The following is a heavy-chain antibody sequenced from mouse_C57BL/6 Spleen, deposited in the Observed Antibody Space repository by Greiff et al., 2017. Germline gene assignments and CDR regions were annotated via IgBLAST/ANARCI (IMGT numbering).Heavy chain of an antibody. CDR3: ARRKNYVYWYFDV. CDR1: GYSITSDY. J-gene: IGHJ1*03. CDR2: ISYSGST. D-gene: IGHD1-1*02. V-gene: IGHV3-8*01. Sequence: VQLQQSGPGLAKPSQTLYLSCSVSGYSITSDYWNWIRKFPGNKLEYMGYISYSGSTYYNPSLISRISITRDTATNQYSRQLNTVTTEDTATYYCARRKNYVYWYFDVGGTGTTVTVTA.